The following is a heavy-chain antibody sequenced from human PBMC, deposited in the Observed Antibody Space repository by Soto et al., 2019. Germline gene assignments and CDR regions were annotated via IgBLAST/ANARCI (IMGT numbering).Heavy chain of an antibody. CDR1: GYTFTGYY. Sequence: SGKVSCKAAGYTFTGYYMHWVREAPGQGLEWMGRINPNSGGTNYAQKFQGWVTMTRDTSISTAYMELSRLRSDDTAVYYCARGITMVRGVIIRRSTAYYFDYWGQGTLVTVSS. CDR2: INPNSGGT. J-gene: IGHJ4*02. V-gene: IGHV1-2*04. CDR3: ARGITMVRGVIIRRSTAYYFDY. D-gene: IGHD3-10*01.